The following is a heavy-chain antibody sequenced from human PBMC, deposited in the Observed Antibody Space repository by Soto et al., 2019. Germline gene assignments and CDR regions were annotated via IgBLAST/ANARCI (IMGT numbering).Heavy chain of an antibody. Sequence: GGSLRLSCAASGFNFRNYDMHWVRHVPGKGLEWDSAIGTIGDTYYRDSVKGRFTISREDAKYSLYLQMNSLTAGDTAVYYCAREIREAVGRGHHYYGIDVWGQGTTVTV. V-gene: IGHV3-13*04. CDR2: IGTIGDT. J-gene: IGHJ6*02. D-gene: IGHD6-13*01. CDR3: AREIREAVGRGHHYYGIDV. CDR1: GFNFRNYD.